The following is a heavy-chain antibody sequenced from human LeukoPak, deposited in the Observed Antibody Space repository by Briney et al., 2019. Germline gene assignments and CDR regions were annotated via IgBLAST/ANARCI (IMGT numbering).Heavy chain of an antibody. Sequence: SLKGSCKASGYTFTSYGISWGRQATGQGREEMGWMNPNGGKTGYAEKFQGRVTITRNTSISTAYMEVSSLRSEDTAVYYCARDGEGQNWFDPWGQGTLVTVSS. CDR3: ARDGEGQNWFDP. V-gene: IGHV1-8*03. CDR1: GYTFTSYG. D-gene: IGHD5-24*01. CDR2: MNPNGGKT. J-gene: IGHJ5*02.